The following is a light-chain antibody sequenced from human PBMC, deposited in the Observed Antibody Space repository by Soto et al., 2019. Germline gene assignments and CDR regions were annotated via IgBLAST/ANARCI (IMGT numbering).Light chain of an antibody. CDR1: TSNIGNNA. V-gene: IGLV1-36*01. CDR2: FDD. CDR3: AAWDDSLNVVL. Sequence: QSVLTQPPSGSGAPRQTVSISCSGATSNIGNNAVNWYQQLPGKAPKLLIYFDDLMPSGVSDRFSGSKSGTSASLAISGLQSEDEADYYCAAWDDSLNVVLFGGGTKVTVL. J-gene: IGLJ2*01.